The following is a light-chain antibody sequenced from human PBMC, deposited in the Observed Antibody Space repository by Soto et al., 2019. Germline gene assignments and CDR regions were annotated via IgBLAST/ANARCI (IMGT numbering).Light chain of an antibody. V-gene: IGKV1D-12*01. CDR1: QAISSW. CDR3: QQANSFPLT. J-gene: IGKJ4*01. CDR2: AAS. Sequence: DIQMTQSPSSVSASVGDRVTVTCRASQAISSWLAWYQQKPGKAPTLLIYAASSLQSGVPSRFSGSGSGTDFTLTISSLQPEDFATCYCQQANSFPLTFGGGTKVEIK.